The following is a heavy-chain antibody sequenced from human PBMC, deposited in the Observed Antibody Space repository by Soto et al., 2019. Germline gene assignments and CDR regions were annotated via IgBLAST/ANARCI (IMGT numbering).Heavy chain of an antibody. J-gene: IGHJ4*02. V-gene: IGHV3-15*01. CDR2: IKSKTDGGTT. CDR1: GFTFSNAW. D-gene: IGHD2-2*01. CDR3: TTGIVVVPAAMFT. Sequence: GGSLRLSCAASGFTFSNAWMSWVRQAPGKGLEWVGRIKSKTDGGTTDYAAPVKGRFTISRDDSKNTLYLQMNSLKTEDTAVYYCTTGIVVVPAAMFTWGQGTLVTVSS.